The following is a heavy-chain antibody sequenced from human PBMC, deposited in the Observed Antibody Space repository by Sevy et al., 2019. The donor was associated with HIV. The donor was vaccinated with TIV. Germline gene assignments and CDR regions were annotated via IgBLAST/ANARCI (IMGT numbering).Heavy chain of an antibody. CDR2: INPNNGDI. CDR1: GYTFTDYY. V-gene: IGHV1-2*02. CDR3: ARASQLGRSYYFDY. Sequence: ASVKVSCKASGYTFTDYYIHWIRQPVGQGLEWMGWINPNNGDINFHQNFKGRVIMTTDTSTTTAYMELPNLRLGDTAVFYCARASQLGRSYYFDYWGQGALVTVSS. J-gene: IGHJ4*02. D-gene: IGHD3-16*01.